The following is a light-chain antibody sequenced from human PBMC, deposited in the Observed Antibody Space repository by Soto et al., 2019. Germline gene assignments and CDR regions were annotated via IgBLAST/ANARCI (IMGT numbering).Light chain of an antibody. CDR2: PNRDGSH. J-gene: IGLJ2*01. CDR1: SGHSNYA. Sequence: QPVLSQSPSASASLGASVKLTCAMSSGHSNYAIAWHQQQPEKGPRYVMKPNRDGSHSKGDGIPNRFSRSSSGAERYLAISSLQSEDEADYYCQTWGTGIVIFGGGTKLTVL. CDR3: QTWGTGIVI. V-gene: IGLV4-69*01.